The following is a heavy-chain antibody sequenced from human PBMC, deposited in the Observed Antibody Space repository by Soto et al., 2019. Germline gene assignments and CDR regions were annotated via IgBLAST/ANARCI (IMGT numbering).Heavy chain of an antibody. Sequence: QVQLLESGGGVVQPGRSLKISCAASGVTFSTFPMHWVRQAPGKGLDWVTLISYDGRNNYYTDSVKGRFTISRDKSKNTLYLQMNSLRTEDTAVYYCERGIGFWSGLDYWGQGTLVTVSS. CDR2: ISYDGRNN. D-gene: IGHD3-3*01. CDR3: ERGIGFWSGLDY. V-gene: IGHV3-30-3*01. CDR1: GVTFSTFP. J-gene: IGHJ4*02.